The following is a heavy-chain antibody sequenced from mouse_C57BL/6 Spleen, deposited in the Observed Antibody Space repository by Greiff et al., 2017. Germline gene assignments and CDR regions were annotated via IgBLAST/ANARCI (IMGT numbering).Heavy chain of an antibody. CDR1: GYTFTSYW. D-gene: IGHD1-1*01. V-gene: IGHV1-61*01. Sequence: VQLQQPGAELVRPGSSVKLSCKASGYTFTSYWMDWVKQRPGQGLEWIGNIYPSDSETHYNQKFKDKATLTVDKSSSTAYMQLSSLTSEDSAVYYCARSYGSSHWYFDVWGTGTTVTVSS. J-gene: IGHJ1*03. CDR2: IYPSDSET. CDR3: ARSYGSSHWYFDV.